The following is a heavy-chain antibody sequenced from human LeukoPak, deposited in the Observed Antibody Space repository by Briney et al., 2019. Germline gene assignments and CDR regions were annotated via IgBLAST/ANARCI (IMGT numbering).Heavy chain of an antibody. V-gene: IGHV4-59*13. J-gene: IGHJ4*02. CDR2: VYYSGST. D-gene: IGHD3-22*01. Sequence: SETLSLTCTVSGGSISNYYWCWIRQPPRQGLEWVGYVYYSGSTNYNPSLKSRVTISLDTSKNQFSLKLSSVTAADTAVYYCARGGDSSGFYYYFDYWGQGTLVTVSS. CDR1: GGSISNYY. CDR3: ARGGDSSGFYYYFDY.